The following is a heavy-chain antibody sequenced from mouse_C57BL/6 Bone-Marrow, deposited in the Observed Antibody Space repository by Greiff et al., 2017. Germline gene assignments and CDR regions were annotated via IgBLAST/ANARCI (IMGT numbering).Heavy chain of an antibody. CDR3: ARDGFTTEVAKNYYAMDY. CDR2: IYPRDGST. J-gene: IGHJ4*01. V-gene: IGHV1-78*01. CDR1: GYTFTDHT. D-gene: IGHD1-1*01. Sequence: QVQLQQPDAELVKPGASVKISCKVSGYTFTDHTIHWMKQRPEQGLEWIGYIYPRDGSTKYNEKFKGKATLTADKASSTAYMQLNSLTSENSAVYFCARDGFTTEVAKNYYAMDYWGQGTSVTVSS.